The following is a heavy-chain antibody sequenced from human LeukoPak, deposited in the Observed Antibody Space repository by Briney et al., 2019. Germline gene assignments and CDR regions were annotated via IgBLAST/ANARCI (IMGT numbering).Heavy chain of an antibody. CDR3: ARRGVVRGVIIAFDY. CDR1: GYSFTSYW. Sequence: GEPLKISCKGSGYSFTSYWIGWVRQMPGKGLEWMGIIYPGDSDTRYSPSFQGQVTISADKSISTAYLQWSSLKASDTAMYYCARRGVVRGVIIAFDYWGQGTLVSVSS. CDR2: IYPGDSDT. V-gene: IGHV5-51*01. J-gene: IGHJ4*02. D-gene: IGHD3-10*01.